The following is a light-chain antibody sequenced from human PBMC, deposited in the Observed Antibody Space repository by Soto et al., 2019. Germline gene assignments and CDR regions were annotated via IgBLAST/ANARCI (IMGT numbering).Light chain of an antibody. CDR3: QQTIDHPVT. Sequence: DIQMTQSPSSLSASVGDRVSITCRASQSIGRYLNWFQQKPGEAPNLLIYTASTLHNVVPSRFSGSGSGKDFILTISSLQPEDFATYYCQQTIDHPVTFGQGTRLEMK. CDR2: TAS. V-gene: IGKV1-39*01. J-gene: IGKJ5*01. CDR1: QSIGRY.